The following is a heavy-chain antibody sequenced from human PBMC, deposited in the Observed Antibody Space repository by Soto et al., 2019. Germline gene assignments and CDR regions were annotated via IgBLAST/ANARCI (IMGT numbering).Heavy chain of an antibody. CDR1: GFTFSSYS. V-gene: IGHV3-21*01. CDR2: ISSSSSYI. CDR3: AGDGPPIAARPPCYYYYGIDV. Sequence: EVQLVESGGGLVKPGGSLRLSCAASGFTFSSYSMNWVRQAPGKGLEWVSSISSSSSYIYYADSVKGRFTISRDNAKNAQYLHMNSLRAEDTAVYYCAGDGPPIAARPPCYYYYGIDVWGQGTTVTVSS. J-gene: IGHJ6*02. D-gene: IGHD6-6*01.